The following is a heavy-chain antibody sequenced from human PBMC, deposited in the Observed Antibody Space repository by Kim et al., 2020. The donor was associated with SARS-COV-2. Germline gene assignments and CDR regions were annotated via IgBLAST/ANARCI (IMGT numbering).Heavy chain of an antibody. CDR3: ATGYCSGSICNSAY. J-gene: IGHJ4*02. CDR1: GFTFSSYW. CDR2: INSDGSTT. Sequence: GGSLRLSCAASGFTFSSYWMHWVRQAPGKGLVWVSRINSDGSTTTYADSVRGRFTISRDNAKNTLYLQMNSLRAEDTAVYYCATGYCSGSICNSAYWGQGTLVTVSS. D-gene: IGHD2-15*01. V-gene: IGHV3-74*01.